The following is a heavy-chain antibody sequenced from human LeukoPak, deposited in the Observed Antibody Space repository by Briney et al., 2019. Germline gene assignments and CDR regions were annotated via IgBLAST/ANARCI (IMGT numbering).Heavy chain of an antibody. CDR2: IYHSGST. D-gene: IGHD4-17*01. Sequence: PSETLSLTCAVSGYSISSGYYWGWIRQPPGKGLEWIGSIYHSGSTYYNPSLKSRVTISVDTSKNQLSLKLSSVTAADTAVYYCARDVGGDYYFDYWGQGTLVTVSS. CDR1: GYSISSGYY. V-gene: IGHV4-38-2*02. J-gene: IGHJ4*02. CDR3: ARDVGGDYYFDY.